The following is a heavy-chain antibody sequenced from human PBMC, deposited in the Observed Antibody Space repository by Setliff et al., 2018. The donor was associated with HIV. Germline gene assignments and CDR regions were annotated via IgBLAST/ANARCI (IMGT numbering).Heavy chain of an antibody. CDR2: VSYSGRT. J-gene: IGHJ3*02. CDR3: VRHNPTVVTDGYDI. CDR1: GFTFSTYA. V-gene: IGHV4-39*01. Sequence: GSLRLSCAASGFTFSTYAMSWVRQAPGKGLEWIGSVSYSGRTYYNPSLKSRVTISIDTSKNQFSLNLSSVTAADTAVYYCVRHNPTVVTDGYDIWGQGTKVTVSS. D-gene: IGHD2-21*02.